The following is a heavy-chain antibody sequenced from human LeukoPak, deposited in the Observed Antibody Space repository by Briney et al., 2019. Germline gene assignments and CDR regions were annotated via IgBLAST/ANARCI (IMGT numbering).Heavy chain of an antibody. CDR3: AKPPFRGVVVAATADY. D-gene: IGHD2-15*01. CDR2: ISGSGGST. J-gene: IGHJ4*02. CDR1: GFTFSSYA. Sequence: GGSLRLSCAASGFTFSSYAMSWVRQAPGKGLEWVSAISGSGGSTYYADSVKGRFTISRDNSKNTLYLQMNSLRAEDTAVYYCAKPPFRGVVVAATADYWGQGTLVTVSS. V-gene: IGHV3-23*01.